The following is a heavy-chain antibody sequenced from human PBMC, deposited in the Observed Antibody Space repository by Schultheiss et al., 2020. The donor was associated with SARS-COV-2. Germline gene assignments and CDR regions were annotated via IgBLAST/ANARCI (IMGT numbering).Heavy chain of an antibody. J-gene: IGHJ6*02. CDR2: IYHSGST. CDR1: GGSISSSNW. Sequence: SETLSLTCAVSGGSISSSNWWSWVRQPPGKGLEWIGEIYHSGSTNYNPSLKSRVTISVDKSKNQFSLKLSSVTAADTAVYYCAREHVEMTTIRYYYHGLDVWGQGTTVTVSS. CDR3: AREHVEMTTIRYYYHGLDV. D-gene: IGHD5-24*01. V-gene: IGHV4-4*02.